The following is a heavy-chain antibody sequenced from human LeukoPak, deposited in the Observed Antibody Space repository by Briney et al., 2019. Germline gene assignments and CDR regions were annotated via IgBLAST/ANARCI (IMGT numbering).Heavy chain of an antibody. CDR1: GGSISSGDYY. CDR3: ARGPNYIWGSYQYFDY. J-gene: IGHJ4*02. CDR2: IYYTGST. D-gene: IGHD3-16*02. V-gene: IGHV4-30-4*01. Sequence: SETLSLTCTVSGGSISSGDYYWSWIRQPPGKGLEWIGYIYYTGSTSYNPSLKNRVIILVDTSKNQFSLKLSSVTAADTAVYYCARGPNYIWGSYQYFDYWGQGTLVTVSS.